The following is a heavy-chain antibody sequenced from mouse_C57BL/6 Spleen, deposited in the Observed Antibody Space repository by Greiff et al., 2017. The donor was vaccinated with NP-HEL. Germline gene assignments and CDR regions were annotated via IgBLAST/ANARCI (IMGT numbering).Heavy chain of an antibody. CDR3: ARDTSYDYAWFAY. Sequence: EVQRVESGGGLVKPGGSLKLSCAASGFTFSSYAMSWVRQTPEKRLEWVATISDGGSYTYYPDNVKGRFTISRDNAKNNLYLQMSHLKSEDTAMYYCARDTSYDYAWFAYWGQGTLVTVSA. CDR1: GFTFSSYA. CDR2: ISDGGSYT. V-gene: IGHV5-4*01. D-gene: IGHD2-4*01. J-gene: IGHJ3*01.